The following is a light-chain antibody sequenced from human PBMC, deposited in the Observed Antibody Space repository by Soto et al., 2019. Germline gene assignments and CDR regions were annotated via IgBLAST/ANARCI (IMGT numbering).Light chain of an antibody. Sequence: DIQMTQCPSTLSASVGDRVTITCRVSESIGRLLAWYQQKPGKAPKLLIYDASSLESGVPSRLSVGGSGTEFTLTIGSLQPDAFATDYCHQSNSYFGQGTKLEIK. V-gene: IGKV1-5*01. J-gene: IGKJ2*01. CDR3: HQSNSY. CDR2: DAS. CDR1: ESIGRL.